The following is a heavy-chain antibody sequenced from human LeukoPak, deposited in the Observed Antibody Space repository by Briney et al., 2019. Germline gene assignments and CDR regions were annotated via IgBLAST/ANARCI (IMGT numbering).Heavy chain of an antibody. J-gene: IGHJ4*02. V-gene: IGHV5-51*01. CDR2: IYPGDSDT. Sequence: GESLKISCKGSGYRFANYWIGWVRQMPGKGPEWMGIIYPGDSDTGYSPSFQGQVTISADRSITTAYLQWSSLKASDTAMYYCAIGGDSSTSCYRCFNYWGQGTLVSVSS. D-gene: IGHD2-2*01. CDR3: AIGGDSSTSCYRCFNY. CDR1: GYRFANYW.